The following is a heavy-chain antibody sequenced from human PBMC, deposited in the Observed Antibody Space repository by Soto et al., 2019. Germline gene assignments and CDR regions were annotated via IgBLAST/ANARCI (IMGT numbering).Heavy chain of an antibody. Sequence: SETLSLTCTVSGGSISSGGYYWSWIRQHPGKGLEWIGYIYYSGSTYYNPSLKSRVTISVDTSKNQFSLKLSSVTAADTAVYYCARELVMRARWFAPWGQGTLVTVSS. D-gene: IGHD2-21*01. CDR1: GGSISSGGYY. CDR3: ARELVMRARWFAP. CDR2: IYYSGST. J-gene: IGHJ5*02. V-gene: IGHV4-31*03.